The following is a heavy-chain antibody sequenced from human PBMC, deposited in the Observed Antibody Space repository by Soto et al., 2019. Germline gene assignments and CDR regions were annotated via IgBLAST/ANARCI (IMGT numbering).Heavy chain of an antibody. Sequence: QVQLVQSGAEVKKPGSSVKVSCKASGGTFSSYAISWVRQAPGQGLEWMGGIIPIFGTANYAQKFQGRVTITADESTSTAYMELSSLRSEDTAVYYCARGERWLPFSSYYYYGMDVWGQGTTVTVSS. D-gene: IGHD5-12*01. CDR3: ARGERWLPFSSYYYYGMDV. V-gene: IGHV1-69*01. CDR2: IIPIFGTA. CDR1: GGTFSSYA. J-gene: IGHJ6*02.